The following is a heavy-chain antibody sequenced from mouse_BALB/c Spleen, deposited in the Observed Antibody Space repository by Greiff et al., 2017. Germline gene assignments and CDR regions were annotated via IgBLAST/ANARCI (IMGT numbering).Heavy chain of an antibody. Sequence: QVQLQQSGAELAKPGASVKMSCKASGYTFTSYWMHWVKQRPGQGLEWIGYINPSTGYTEYNQKFKDKATLTADKSSSTAYMQLSSLTSEDSAVYYCARSDSMITSWFAYWGQGTLVTVS. CDR3: ARSDSMITSWFAY. V-gene: IGHV1-7*01. CDR1: GYTFTSYW. CDR2: INPSTGYT. D-gene: IGHD2-4*01. J-gene: IGHJ3*01.